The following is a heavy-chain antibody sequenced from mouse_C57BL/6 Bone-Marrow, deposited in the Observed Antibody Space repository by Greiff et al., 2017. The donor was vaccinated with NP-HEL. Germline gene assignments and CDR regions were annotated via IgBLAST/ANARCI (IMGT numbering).Heavy chain of an antibody. D-gene: IGHD4-1*01. J-gene: IGHJ3*01. CDR2: IHPNSGST. V-gene: IGHV1-64*01. Sequence: QVQLKQPGAELVKPGASVKLSCKASGYTFTSYWMHWVKQRPGQGLEWIGMIHPNSGSTNYNEKFESKATLTVDKSSSTAYMQLSSLTSEDSAVYYFAKANWEIWFAYWGQGTLVTVSA. CDR1: GYTFTSYW. CDR3: AKANWEIWFAY.